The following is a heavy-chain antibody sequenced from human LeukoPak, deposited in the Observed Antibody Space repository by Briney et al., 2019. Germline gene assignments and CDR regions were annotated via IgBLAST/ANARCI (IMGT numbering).Heavy chain of an antibody. CDR1: GYTLTNYG. CDR3: ARDPHQFSSGWSHFDY. D-gene: IGHD6-19*01. V-gene: IGHV1-18*01. Sequence: ASVKVSCKASGYTLTNYGISWVRQAPGQGLEWMGWISTYNGNTKYAQKLQGRVTMTTDTSTSTAYMELRSLRSDDTAVYYCARDPHQFSSGWSHFDYWGQGALVTVSS. CDR2: ISTYNGNT. J-gene: IGHJ4*02.